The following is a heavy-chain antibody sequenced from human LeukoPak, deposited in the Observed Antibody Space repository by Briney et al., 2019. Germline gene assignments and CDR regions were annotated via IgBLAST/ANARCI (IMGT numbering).Heavy chain of an antibody. D-gene: IGHD3-22*01. V-gene: IGHV1-58*02. CDR2: IVVGSGNT. Sequence: SVKVSCKASGFTFTSSAMQWVRQARGQRLEWIGWIVVGSGNTNYAQKFQERVTIARDMSTSTAYMELSSLRSEDTAVYYCAADLGYYYDSSGYRSGDYWGQGTLVTVSS. J-gene: IGHJ4*02. CDR1: GFTFTSSA. CDR3: AADLGYYYDSSGYRSGDY.